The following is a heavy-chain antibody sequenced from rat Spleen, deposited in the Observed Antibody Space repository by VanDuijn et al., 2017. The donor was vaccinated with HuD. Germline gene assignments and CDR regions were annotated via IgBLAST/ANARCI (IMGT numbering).Heavy chain of an antibody. J-gene: IGHJ2*01. CDR2: MWNGGST. CDR1: GFSLTDYS. D-gene: IGHD1-12*02. Sequence: VQLKESGPGLVQPSQTLSLTCTVSGFSLTDYSVHWVRQPPGKGPEWMGVMWNGGSTAYNSALKSRLSISRDTSKSQVFLKMNSLQTEDTATYYCARDRMGLDYWGQGVMVTVSS. V-gene: IGHV2S63*01. CDR3: ARDRMGLDY.